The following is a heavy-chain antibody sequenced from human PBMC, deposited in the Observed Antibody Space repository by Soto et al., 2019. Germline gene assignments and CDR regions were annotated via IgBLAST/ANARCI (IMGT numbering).Heavy chain of an antibody. CDR2: ISNSGDST. CDR1: GFTFSSYA. J-gene: IGHJ4*02. Sequence: EVQLLESGGGLVQPGGSLRLSCAASGFTFSSYAMSWVRQAPGKGLEWVSTISNSGDSTYYADSVKGRFTISRDNSKNRLYVQMNSLRAEDTAVYYCAIVVNYGDLRITLIVVVTEYYFDYWGQGTLVTVSS. D-gene: IGHD3-22*01. V-gene: IGHV3-23*01. CDR3: AIVVNYGDLRITLIVVVTEYYFDY.